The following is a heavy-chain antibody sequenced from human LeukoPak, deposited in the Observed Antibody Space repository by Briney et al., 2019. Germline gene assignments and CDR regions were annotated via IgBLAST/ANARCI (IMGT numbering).Heavy chain of an antibody. Sequence: GGSLRLSCAASGFTFSTYSMNWVRQAPGERPEWVASISSIATYIYYADSVKGRFTISRDNARNSLYLQMNSLRVEDTAVYYCATDQGSSWRTGLDYWGQGTLVTVSS. D-gene: IGHD6-13*01. CDR2: ISSIATYI. CDR1: GFTFSTYS. J-gene: IGHJ4*02. CDR3: ATDQGSSWRTGLDY. V-gene: IGHV3-21*01.